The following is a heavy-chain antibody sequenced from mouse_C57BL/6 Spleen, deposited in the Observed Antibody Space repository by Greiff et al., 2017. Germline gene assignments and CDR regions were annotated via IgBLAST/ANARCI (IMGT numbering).Heavy chain of an antibody. CDR1: GYAFSSYW. CDR3: ARYGSSYWYFDV. Sequence: VQLQQSGAELVKPGASVKISCKASGYAFSSYWMNWVKQRPGKGLEWIGQIYPGDGDTNYNGKFKGKATLTADKSSSTAYMQLSSLTSEDSAVYFCARYGSSYWYFDVWGTETTVTVSS. D-gene: IGHD1-1*01. CDR2: IYPGDGDT. J-gene: IGHJ1*03. V-gene: IGHV1-80*01.